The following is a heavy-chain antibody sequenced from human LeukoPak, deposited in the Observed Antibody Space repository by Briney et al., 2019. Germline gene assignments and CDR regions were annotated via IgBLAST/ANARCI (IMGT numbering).Heavy chain of an antibody. V-gene: IGHV4-59*01. CDR1: GGSISSYH. J-gene: IGHJ4*02. D-gene: IGHD4-17*01. CDR2: IYYTGST. CDR3: ARGTVTTMYFDF. Sequence: KPSETLSLTCTVSGGSISSYHWSWIRQPPGKGLEWIGYIYYTGSTNYNPSLKSRVTISVDTSKNQFSLTLSSVTAADTAVYYCARGTVTTMYFDFWGQGTLVTVSS.